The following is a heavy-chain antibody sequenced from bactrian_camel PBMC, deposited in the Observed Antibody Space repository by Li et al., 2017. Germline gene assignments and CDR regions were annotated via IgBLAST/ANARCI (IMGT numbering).Heavy chain of an antibody. CDR2: LGNDGSI. CDR1: GYTNSYYC. CDR3: AKDLWGSTN. J-gene: IGHJ4*01. V-gene: IGHV3S1*01. D-gene: IGHD5*01. Sequence: QLVESGGGSVQVGGSLRLSCVASGYTNSYYCMAWFRQGPGKRREGVATLGNDGSIDYANSVKGRFTISRDNAKNTLYLQLNSLKTEDTAMYYCAKDLWGSTNWGQGTQVTVS.